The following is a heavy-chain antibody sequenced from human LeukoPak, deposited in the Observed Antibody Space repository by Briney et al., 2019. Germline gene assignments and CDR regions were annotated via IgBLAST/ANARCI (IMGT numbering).Heavy chain of an antibody. J-gene: IGHJ4*02. D-gene: IGHD3-3*01. CDR3: TRAYWIGFHFDS. CDR1: GGSFSGYY. CDR2: INYSGST. Sequence: KPSETLSLTCAVYGGSFSGYYWSWIRQPPGKGLEWIGEINYSGSTNYNPSLKSRATISVDTSKNQFSLKLSSVTAADTAVYYCTRAYWIGFHFDSWGQGILVSVSS. V-gene: IGHV4-34*01.